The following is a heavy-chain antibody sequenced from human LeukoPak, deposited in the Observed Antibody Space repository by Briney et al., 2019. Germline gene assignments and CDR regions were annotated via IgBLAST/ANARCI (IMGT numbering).Heavy chain of an antibody. CDR1: GFTFSNYW. J-gene: IGHJ4*02. CDR2: INGDGSTT. CDR3: ARDYAGSPDY. D-gene: IGHD3-10*01. Sequence: GGSLRLSCAASGFTFSNYWMSWVRQAPGKGLVWVALINGDGSTTTHADSVKGRFTISRDNAKNTAYLQMNSLRDEDTAVYFCARDYAGSPDYWGQGTLVTVSA. V-gene: IGHV3-74*03.